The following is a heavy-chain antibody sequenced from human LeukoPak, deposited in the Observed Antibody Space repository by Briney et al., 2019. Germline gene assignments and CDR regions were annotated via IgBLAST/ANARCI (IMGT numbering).Heavy chain of an antibody. Sequence: GGSLRLSCAASGFTFSSYAMHWVRQAPGKGLEWVAVISYDGSNKYYADSVKGRFTISRDNSKNTLYLQMNNLRAEDTAVYYCARGYYDSSGYLLDAFDIWGQGTMVTVSS. J-gene: IGHJ3*02. CDR2: ISYDGSNK. CDR1: GFTFSSYA. V-gene: IGHV3-30-3*01. D-gene: IGHD3-22*01. CDR3: ARGYYDSSGYLLDAFDI.